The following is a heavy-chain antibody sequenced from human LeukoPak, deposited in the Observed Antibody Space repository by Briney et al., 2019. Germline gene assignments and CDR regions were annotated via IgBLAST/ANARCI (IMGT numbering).Heavy chain of an antibody. Sequence: HEASVKVSCKASGYTFTGYYMHWVRQAPGQGLEWMGWISAYNGNTNYAQKLQGRVTMTTDTSTSTAYMELRSLRSDDTAVYYCARSSWSGSYFEIFDYWGQGTLVTVSS. J-gene: IGHJ4*02. CDR3: ARSSWSGSYFEIFDY. V-gene: IGHV1-18*04. D-gene: IGHD3-10*01. CDR2: ISAYNGNT. CDR1: GYTFTGYY.